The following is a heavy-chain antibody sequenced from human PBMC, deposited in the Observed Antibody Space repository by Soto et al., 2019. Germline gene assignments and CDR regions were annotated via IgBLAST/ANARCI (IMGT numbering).Heavy chain of an antibody. D-gene: IGHD1-7*01. Sequence: EVQLLESGGTLVQAGGSLRLSCAASGFTFSNYAMNWVRQAPGQGLEWVSSISGRGVGTYYADSVKGRFTISRDNSKNALYLQMRSLRAEDTAIYYCAKVRTFDWNYINGQWGPGTLVTVSS. V-gene: IGHV3-23*01. CDR2: ISGRGVGT. CDR3: AKVRTFDWNYINGQ. CDR1: GFTFSNYA. J-gene: IGHJ4*02.